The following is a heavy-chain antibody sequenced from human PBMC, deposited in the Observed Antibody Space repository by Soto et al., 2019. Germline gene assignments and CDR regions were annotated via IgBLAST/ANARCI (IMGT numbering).Heavy chain of an antibody. CDR2: IIPIFGTA. Sequence: SVKVSCKASGGTFSSYAISWVRQAPGQGLEWMGGIIPIFGTANYAQKFQGRVTITADESTSTAYMELSSLRSEDTAVYYCARPIAAAYYYYGMDGWGQGTTVTVSS. J-gene: IGHJ6*02. V-gene: IGHV1-69*13. CDR1: GGTFSSYA. D-gene: IGHD6-13*01. CDR3: ARPIAAAYYYYGMDG.